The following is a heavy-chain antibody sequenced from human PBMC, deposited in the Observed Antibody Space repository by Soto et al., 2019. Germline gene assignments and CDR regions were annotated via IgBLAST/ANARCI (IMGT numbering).Heavy chain of an antibody. CDR3: ATISYYGDYVGGEKDY. D-gene: IGHD4-17*01. CDR2: FDPEDGET. Sequence: ASVKVSCKVSGYTLTELSMHWARQAPGKGLEWMGGFDPEDGETIYAQKFQGRVTMTEDTSTDTAYMELSSLRSEDTAVYYCATISYYGDYVGGEKDYWGQGTLVTVSS. V-gene: IGHV1-24*01. J-gene: IGHJ4*02. CDR1: GYTLTELS.